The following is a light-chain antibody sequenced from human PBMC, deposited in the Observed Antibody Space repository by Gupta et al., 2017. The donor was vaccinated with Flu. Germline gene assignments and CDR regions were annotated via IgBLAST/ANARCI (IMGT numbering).Light chain of an antibody. CDR3: QQRSNWPLIT. Sequence: EIVLTQSPATLSLSPGERATLSCRASQSVSSYLAWYQQKPGQAPRLLIYDASNRATGIPARFSGSGYGTDLTLTISSREQEDFAVYYCQQRSNWPLITFGGGTKVEIK. CDR1: QSVSSY. CDR2: DAS. J-gene: IGKJ4*01. V-gene: IGKV3-11*01.